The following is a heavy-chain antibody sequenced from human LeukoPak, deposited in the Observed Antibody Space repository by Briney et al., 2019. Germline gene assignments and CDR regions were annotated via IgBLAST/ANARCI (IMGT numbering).Heavy chain of an antibody. Sequence: SVKVSCKASGYTFTSYGISWVRQAPGQGLEWMGWISAYNGNTNYAQKLQGRATMTTDTSTSTAYMELRSLRSDDTAVYYCARVSQYSGSYSSEYWGQGTLVTVSS. J-gene: IGHJ4*02. V-gene: IGHV1-18*01. CDR3: ARVSQYSGSYSSEY. CDR2: ISAYNGNT. CDR1: GYTFTSYG. D-gene: IGHD1-26*01.